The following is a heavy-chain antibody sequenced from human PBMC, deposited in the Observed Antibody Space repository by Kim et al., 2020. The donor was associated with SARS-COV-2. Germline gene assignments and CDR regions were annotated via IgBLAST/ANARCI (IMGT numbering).Heavy chain of an antibody. CDR1: GFTFSSYD. D-gene: IGHD6-13*01. J-gene: IGHJ2*01. Sequence: GGSLRLSCAASGFTFSSYDMHWVRQATGKGLEWVSAIGTAGDTYYPGSVKGRFTISRENAKNSLYLQMNSLRAGDTAVYYCARAVSIAAASVRFGRGYFDLWGRGTLVTVSS. CDR3: ARAVSIAAASVRFGRGYFDL. V-gene: IGHV3-13*01. CDR2: IGTAGDT.